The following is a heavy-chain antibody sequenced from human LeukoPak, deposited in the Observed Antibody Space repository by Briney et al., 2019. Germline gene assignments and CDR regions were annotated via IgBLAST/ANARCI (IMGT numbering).Heavy chain of an antibody. Sequence: SETLSLTCTVSGGSISSGGYYWSWIRQHPGKGLEWIGYIYYSGSTYYNPSLKSRVTISVDASKNQFSLKLSSVTAADTAVYYCARGSGSYLGAAFDIWGQGTMVTVSS. D-gene: IGHD1-26*01. J-gene: IGHJ3*02. CDR3: ARGSGSYLGAAFDI. CDR1: GGSISSGGYY. CDR2: IYYSGST. V-gene: IGHV4-31*03.